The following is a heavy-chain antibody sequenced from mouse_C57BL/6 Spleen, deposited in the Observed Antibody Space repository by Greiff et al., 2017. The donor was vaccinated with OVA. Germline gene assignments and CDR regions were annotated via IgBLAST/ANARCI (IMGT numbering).Heavy chain of an antibody. Sequence: QVQLQQSGPELVKPGASVKISCKASGYAFSSPWMNWVKRRPGKGLGWIGRIYPGDGDTNYNGKFKGKATLTADKSSSTAYMQLSSLTSEDSAVYFCANGDVDYWGQGTTLTVSS. CDR3: ANGDVDY. CDR2: IYPGDGDT. V-gene: IGHV1-82*01. J-gene: IGHJ2*01. D-gene: IGHD3-3*01. CDR1: GYAFSSPW.